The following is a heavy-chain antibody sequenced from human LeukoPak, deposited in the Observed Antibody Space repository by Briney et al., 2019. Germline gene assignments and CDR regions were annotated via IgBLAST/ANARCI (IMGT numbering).Heavy chain of an antibody. CDR2: IKSKTDGGTT. Sequence: GGSLRLSCAASGFTFSNAWMSWVRQAPGKGLEWVGRIKSKTDGGTTDYAAPVKGRFTISRDDSKNTLYLQMNSLKTEDTAVYYCTTVIVVVAATVDYWGQGTLVTVSS. J-gene: IGHJ4*02. CDR1: GFTFSNAW. V-gene: IGHV3-15*01. CDR3: TTVIVVVAATVDY. D-gene: IGHD2-15*01.